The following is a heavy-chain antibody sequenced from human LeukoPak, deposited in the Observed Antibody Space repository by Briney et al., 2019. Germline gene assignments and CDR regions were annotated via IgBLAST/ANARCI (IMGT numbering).Heavy chain of an antibody. V-gene: IGHV1-2*02. J-gene: IGHJ4*02. CDR3: ARGSSGNSLYYFDY. CDR2: INPNSGGT. CDR1: GYSFTGYY. Sequence: ASVKVSCKASGYSFTGYYLHWVRQAPGQGLEWMGWINPNSGGTNYAQKLQDRVTMTRDTSISTAYMELSSLRSDDTALYYCARGSSGNSLYYFDYWGQGTLVTVSS. D-gene: IGHD4-23*01.